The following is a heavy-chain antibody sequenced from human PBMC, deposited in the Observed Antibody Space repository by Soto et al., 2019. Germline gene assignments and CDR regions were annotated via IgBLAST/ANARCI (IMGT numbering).Heavy chain of an antibody. CDR3: ARISGSGHLGWFDP. Sequence: QVQLVQSGGGVVQSGRSLRLSCISSGFTFNTYGMFWARQAPGTGLEWVAGILYDGSYRYYVDSVKGRFTVSRDNSKNTVYLEMNNLRAEDTAVYYCARISGSGHLGWFDPWGQGTLVTVSS. V-gene: IGHV3-33*01. CDR2: ILYDGSYR. CDR1: GFTFNTYG. D-gene: IGHD3-10*01. J-gene: IGHJ5*02.